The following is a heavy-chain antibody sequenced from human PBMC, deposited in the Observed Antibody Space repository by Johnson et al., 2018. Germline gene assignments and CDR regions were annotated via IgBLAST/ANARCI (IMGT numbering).Heavy chain of an antibody. CDR2: VSHDGSTK. CDR3: AKDRLFGSGGWDYYGMDV. CDR1: GLTFNNYG. Sequence: QVQLVQSGGGVVQPGRSLRLSCAAPGLTFNNYGMHWVRQAPGKGLEWVAVVSHDGSTKWYADSVQGRFTISRDNSKNTLYLQMNSLRGEDTAVYYCAKDRLFGSGGWDYYGMDVWGQGPTVTVSS. V-gene: IGHV3-30*18. J-gene: IGHJ6*01. D-gene: IGHD6-19*01.